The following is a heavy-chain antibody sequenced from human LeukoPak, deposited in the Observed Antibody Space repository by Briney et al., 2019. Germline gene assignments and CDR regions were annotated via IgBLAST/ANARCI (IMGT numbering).Heavy chain of an antibody. V-gene: IGHV4-34*01. Sequence: SETLSLTCAVYGGSLNGHYWSWIRQPPGKGLEWIGYIYHSGSTYYNPSLKSRVTISVDRSKNQFSLKLSSVTAADTAVYYCARVGAYYDTSGRYYFDYWGQGTPVTVSS. J-gene: IGHJ4*02. CDR3: ARVGAYYDTSGRYYFDY. CDR2: IYHSGST. CDR1: GGSLNGHY. D-gene: IGHD3-22*01.